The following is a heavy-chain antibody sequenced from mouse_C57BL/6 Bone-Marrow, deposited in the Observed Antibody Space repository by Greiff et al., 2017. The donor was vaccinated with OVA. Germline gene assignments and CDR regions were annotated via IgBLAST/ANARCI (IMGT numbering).Heavy chain of an antibody. CDR2: ISSGGSYT. V-gene: IGHV5-6*01. CDR3: ARQSWAWFAY. J-gene: IGHJ3*01. CDR1: GFTFSSYG. D-gene: IGHD4-1*01. Sequence: EVQRVESGGDLVKPGGSLKLSCAASGFTFSSYGMSWVRQTPDKRLEWVATISSGGSYTYYPDSVKGRFTISRDNAKNTLYLQMSSLKSEDTAMYYCARQSWAWFAYWGQGTLVTVSA.